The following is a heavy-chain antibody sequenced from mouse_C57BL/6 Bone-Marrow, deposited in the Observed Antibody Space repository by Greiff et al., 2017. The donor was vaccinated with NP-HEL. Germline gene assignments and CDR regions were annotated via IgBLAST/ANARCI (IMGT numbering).Heavy chain of an antibody. CDR2: STHSGET. CDR1: GFPITSGYY. CDR3: GGVLRRFAY. V-gene: IGHV12-3*01. J-gene: IGHJ3*01. Sequence: VQLQQSGPGLVKPSQSLFLTCAITGFPITSGYYWILLRQPPGELLEWMGYSTHSGETFYNPSIQSPISITRETSKNQFFLQLNSVTTEDTAMYCCGGVLRRFAYWGQGTLVTVSA. D-gene: IGHD2-12*01.